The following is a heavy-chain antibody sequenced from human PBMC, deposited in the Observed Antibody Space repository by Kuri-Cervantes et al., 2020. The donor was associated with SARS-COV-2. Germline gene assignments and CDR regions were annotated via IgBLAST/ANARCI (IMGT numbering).Heavy chain of an antibody. D-gene: IGHD3-9*01. CDR1: GGSISSSSYY. CDR2: IYYSGST. CDR3: ARVSYDILTGYYLSPTFDY. Sequence: SEALSLSCTVSGGSISSSSYYWGWFRQPPGKGLEWIGSIYYSGSTYYNPSLKSRVTISVDTSKNQFSLKLSSVTAADTAVYYCARVSYDILTGYYLSPTFDYWGQGTLVTVSS. V-gene: IGHV4-39*07. J-gene: IGHJ4*02.